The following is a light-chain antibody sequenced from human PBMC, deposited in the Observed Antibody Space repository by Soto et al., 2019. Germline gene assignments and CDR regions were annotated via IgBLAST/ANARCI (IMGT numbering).Light chain of an antibody. J-gene: IGKJ4*01. CDR3: QQRSNWPPRIT. CDR2: DAS. CDR1: QSVSSY. Sequence: EVVLTQSPATLSLSPGERATLSCRASQSVSSYLAWYQQKPGQAPRLLIYDASNRATGIPARFSGSGSGTDFTLTISRLEPEDFAVYYCQQRSNWPPRITFGGGTKVDIQ. V-gene: IGKV3-11*01.